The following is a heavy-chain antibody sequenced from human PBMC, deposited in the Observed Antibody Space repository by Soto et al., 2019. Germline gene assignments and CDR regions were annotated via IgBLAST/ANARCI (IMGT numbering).Heavy chain of an antibody. CDR1: GFTFSDYY. CDR2: ISTGSDTM. J-gene: IGHJ3*02. Sequence: GGSLRLSCAASGFTFSDYYMSWIRQAPGKGLEWVSYISTGSDTMYYTDSVKGRFTISRDNAKNSLYLQMDSLRAEDTAVYYCARDLSSYAGPLGAFDMWGQGTLVTVSS. V-gene: IGHV3-11*01. CDR3: ARDLSSYAGPLGAFDM. D-gene: IGHD7-27*01.